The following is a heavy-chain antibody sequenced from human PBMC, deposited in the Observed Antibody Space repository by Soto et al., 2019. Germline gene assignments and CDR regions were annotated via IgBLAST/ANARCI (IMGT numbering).Heavy chain of an antibody. D-gene: IGHD1-1*01. CDR1: GYTFTSYA. CDR3: GRGDSHWIHTPYYFDY. V-gene: IGHV1-3*01. J-gene: IGHJ4*02. CDR2: INAGNGNT. Sequence: ASVKVSCKASGYTFTSYAMHWVRQAPGQRLEWMGWINAGNGNTKYSQKFQGRVTITRDTSASTAYMELSSLRSEDTAVYYCGRGDSHWIHTPYYFDYWGQGTLVTVSS.